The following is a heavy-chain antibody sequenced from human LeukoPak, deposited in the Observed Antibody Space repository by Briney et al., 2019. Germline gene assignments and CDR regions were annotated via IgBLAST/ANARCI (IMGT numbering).Heavy chain of an antibody. D-gene: IGHD2-21*02. Sequence: GGSLRLSCAASGYTFSGSALHWVRQASGKGLEWVGRIRDEANNYATAYAASVKGRFTISRDDSQNTAYLQMNSLKAEDTAVYFCTRQRVGTSTCDYWGQGTLVTVSP. CDR1: GYTFSGSA. CDR3: TRQRVGTSTCDY. CDR2: IRDEANNYAT. V-gene: IGHV3-73*01. J-gene: IGHJ4*02.